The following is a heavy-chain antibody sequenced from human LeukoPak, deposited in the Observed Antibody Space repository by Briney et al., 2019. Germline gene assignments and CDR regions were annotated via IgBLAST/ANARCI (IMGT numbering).Heavy chain of an antibody. CDR1: GNTLTELC. Sequence: GASVKVSCKVSGNTLTELCMYWVRQAPGKGLEWMGGFDPEDGETIYAQKFQGRVTMTEDTSTDTAYMELSSLRSEDTAVYYCATGRGLGELFGNSFDSWGQGTLVTVSS. V-gene: IGHV1-24*01. CDR3: ATGRGLGELFGNSFDS. CDR2: FDPEDGET. D-gene: IGHD3-10*01. J-gene: IGHJ5*01.